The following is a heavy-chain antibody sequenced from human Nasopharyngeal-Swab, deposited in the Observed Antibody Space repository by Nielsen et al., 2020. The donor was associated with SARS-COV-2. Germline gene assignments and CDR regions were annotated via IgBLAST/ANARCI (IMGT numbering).Heavy chain of an antibody. CDR1: GGSVSSGSYY. Sequence: SGTLSLTCTVSGGSVSSGSYYRSWIRQPPGKGLEWIGYIYYSGSTNYNPSLKSRVTISVDTSKNQFSLKLSSVTAADTAVYYCARVLTTTVTIDYWGRGTLVTVSS. J-gene: IGHJ4*02. D-gene: IGHD4-17*01. CDR2: IYYSGST. V-gene: IGHV4-61*01. CDR3: ARVLTTTVTIDY.